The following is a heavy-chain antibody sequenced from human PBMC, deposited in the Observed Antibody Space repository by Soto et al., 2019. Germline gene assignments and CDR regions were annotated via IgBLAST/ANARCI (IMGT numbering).Heavy chain of an antibody. D-gene: IGHD3-10*01. CDR1: GGSFSGYQ. Sequence: QVQLQQWGAGLLKPSETLSLTCAVYGGSFSGYQWSWIRQTPGKGLEWIGEINDSGNINYNPSLKSRVTIFLDTPKKQISLKLSSVTAAGTAVYYCARGLILWFGELSRRGGYYCHMDVGGKGTAVIVSS. V-gene: IGHV4-34*01. J-gene: IGHJ6*03. CDR3: ARGLILWFGELSRRGGYYCHMDV. CDR2: INDSGNI.